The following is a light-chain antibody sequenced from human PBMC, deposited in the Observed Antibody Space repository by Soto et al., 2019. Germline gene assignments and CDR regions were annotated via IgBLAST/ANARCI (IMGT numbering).Light chain of an antibody. CDR2: GVT. CDR1: SNNIGDSNF. J-gene: IGLJ2*01. CDR3: SSYTSLNTII. Sequence: QSVLTQPTSLSGSPGQSITISCSGTSNNIGDSNFVSWYRQYPGGAPQLLLDGVTYRPSEISTRFSGSKSGSTASLTISRLQADDEADYYCSSYTSLNTIIFGGGTKLTVL. V-gene: IGLV2-14*01.